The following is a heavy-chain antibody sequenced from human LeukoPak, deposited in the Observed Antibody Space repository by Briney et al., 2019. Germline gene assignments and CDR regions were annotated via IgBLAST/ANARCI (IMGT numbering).Heavy chain of an antibody. CDR1: GGTFSSYA. J-gene: IGHJ6*03. CDR3: AREGITMVRGVIGYMDV. V-gene: IGHV1-69*06. CDR2: IIPIFGTA. Sequence: ASVKVSCKASGGTFSSYAISWVRQAPGQGLEWMGGIIPIFGTANYAQKFQGRVTITADKSTSTAYMELSSLRSEDTAVYYCAREGITMVRGVIGYMDVWGKGTTVTISS. D-gene: IGHD3-10*01.